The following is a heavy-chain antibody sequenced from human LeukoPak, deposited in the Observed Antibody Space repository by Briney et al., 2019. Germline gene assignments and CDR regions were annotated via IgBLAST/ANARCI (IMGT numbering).Heavy chain of an antibody. V-gene: IGHV4-59*01. J-gene: IGHJ6*03. CDR1: GGSISSYY. CDR3: ARGSRDYYYMDV. Sequence: SETLSLTCTVSGGSISSYYWSWIRQPPGKGLEWIGYIYYSGSTNYNPSLKSRVTISVDTSKNQFSLKLSSVTAADTAVYYCARGSRDYYYMDVWGKGTTVTVSS. D-gene: IGHD1-26*01. CDR2: IYYSGST.